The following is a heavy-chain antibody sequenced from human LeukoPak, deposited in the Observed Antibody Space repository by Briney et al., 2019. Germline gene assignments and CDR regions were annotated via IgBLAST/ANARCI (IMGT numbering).Heavy chain of an antibody. V-gene: IGHV5-51*01. D-gene: IGHD3-22*01. J-gene: IGHJ4*02. CDR2: IYPGDSDT. Sequence: WIRQPPGKGLEWMGIIYPGDSDTRYSPSFQGQVTISADKSISTAYLQWSSLKASDTAMYYCARHFYYDSSTTADYWGQGTLVTVSS. CDR3: ARHFYYDSSTTADY.